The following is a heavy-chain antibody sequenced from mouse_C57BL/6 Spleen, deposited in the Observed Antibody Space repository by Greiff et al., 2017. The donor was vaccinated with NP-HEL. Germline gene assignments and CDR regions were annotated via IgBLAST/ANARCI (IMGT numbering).Heavy chain of an antibody. CDR3: ARGGGITTVVATDY. V-gene: IGHV1-80*01. CDR1: GYAFSSYW. CDR2: IYPGDGDT. J-gene: IGHJ2*01. D-gene: IGHD1-1*01. Sequence: VQLQESGAELVKPGASVKISCKASGYAFSSYWMNWVKQRPGKGLEWIGQIYPGDGDTNYNGKFKGKATLTADKSSSTAYMQLSSLTSEDSAVYFCARGGGITTVVATDYWGQGTTLTVSS.